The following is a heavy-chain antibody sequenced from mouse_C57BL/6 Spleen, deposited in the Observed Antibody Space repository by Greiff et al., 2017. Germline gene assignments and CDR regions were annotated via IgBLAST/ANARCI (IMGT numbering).Heavy chain of an antibody. CDR2: IYPGDGDT. CDR3: ASEENYYGSSFWYFDV. V-gene: IGHV1-82*01. J-gene: IGHJ1*03. Sequence: VQLQQSGPELVKPGASVKISCKASGYAFSSSWMNWVKQRPGKGLEWIGRIYPGDGDTNYNGKFKGKATLTADKSSSTAYMQLSSLTSEDSAVYFCASEENYYGSSFWYFDVWGTGTTVTVSS. CDR1: GYAFSSSW. D-gene: IGHD1-1*01.